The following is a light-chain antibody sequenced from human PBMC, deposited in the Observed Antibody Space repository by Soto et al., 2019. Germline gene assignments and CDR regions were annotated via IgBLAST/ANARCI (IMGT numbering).Light chain of an antibody. J-gene: IGKJ2*01. CDR3: QQYNNWLMYT. CDR2: GAS. CDR1: QIICIN. V-gene: IGKV3-15*01. Sequence: EIVMTQSPATLSVSPGEIATFSCRASQIICINLAWYQQKPGQAPRLLIYGASTRATGIPARFSGSGSGTELTLTISSLQSEDFAVYYCQQYNNWLMYTFGQGTRLEIK.